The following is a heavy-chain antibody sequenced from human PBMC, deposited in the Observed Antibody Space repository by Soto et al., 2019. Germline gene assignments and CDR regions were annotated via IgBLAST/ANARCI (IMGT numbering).Heavy chain of an antibody. Sequence: SETLSLTCTVSGGSVSSGNFYWSWIRQPPGKALEWIGYVYYSGGTIYNPSLKSRVTISVDTSKNQFSLKVTSVTAADTAVYYCARTLIYGGRTFDYWGQGIPVTVSS. V-gene: IGHV4-61*01. D-gene: IGHD4-17*01. CDR2: VYYSGGT. J-gene: IGHJ4*02. CDR3: ARTLIYGGRTFDY. CDR1: GGSVSSGNFY.